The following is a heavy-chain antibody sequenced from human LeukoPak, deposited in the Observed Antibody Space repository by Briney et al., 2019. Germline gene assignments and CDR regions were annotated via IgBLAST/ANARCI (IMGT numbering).Heavy chain of an antibody. CDR1: GLTFRGYT. D-gene: IGHD1-26*01. CDR3: ARLSETYDFDY. Sequence: GGSLRLSCAASGLTFRGYTLNWVRQPPGKGLEWVSSITSSSSYKYFADSVKGRFTISRDNAKNSLYLQMNSLRAEDTAVYYCARLSETYDFDYWGQGTLVTVSS. V-gene: IGHV3-21*01. CDR2: ITSSSSYK. J-gene: IGHJ4*02.